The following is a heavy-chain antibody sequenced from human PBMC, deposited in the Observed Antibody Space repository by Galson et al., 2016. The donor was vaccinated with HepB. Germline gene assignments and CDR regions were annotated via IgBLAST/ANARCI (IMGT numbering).Heavy chain of an antibody. J-gene: IGHJ5*02. CDR3: ARWVGGTDRRHWTDP. CDR2: ITSTSYAI. CDR1: GFTFSTQS. D-gene: IGHD3-10*01. V-gene: IGHV3-21*01. Sequence: SLRLSCAATGFTFSTQSMNWVRQAPGKGLEWVASITSTSYAISYADSVRGRFTISRDNAKDSLCLQMNSLRVDDTAIYYCARWVGGTDRRHWTDPGAPGTLVTVS.